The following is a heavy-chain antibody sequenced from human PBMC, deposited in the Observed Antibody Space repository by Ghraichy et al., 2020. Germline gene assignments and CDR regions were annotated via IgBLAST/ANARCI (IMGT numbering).Heavy chain of an antibody. V-gene: IGHV1-69*06. J-gene: IGHJ4*02. CDR3: AREGVEMATIGGDYFDY. D-gene: IGHD5-24*01. Sequence: SVKVSCKASGGTFSSYAISWVRQAPGQGLEWMGGIIPIFGTANYAQKFQGRVTITADKSTSTAYMELSSLRSEDTAVYYCAREGVEMATIGGDYFDYWGQGTLVTVSS. CDR2: IIPIFGTA. CDR1: GGTFSSYA.